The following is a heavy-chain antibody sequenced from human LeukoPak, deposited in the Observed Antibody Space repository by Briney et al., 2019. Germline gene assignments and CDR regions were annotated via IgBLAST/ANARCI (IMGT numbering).Heavy chain of an antibody. J-gene: IGHJ3*02. D-gene: IGHD3-3*01. CDR2: ISGNGANT. Sequence: GGSLRLSCAASGFAFSNHAMTWVRQAPGKGLEWVSAISGNGANTPYADSVKGRFTISRDNSKNMLYLQMNTLRAEDTAVYYCARGRYDFWSGYYTWFDAFDIWGQGTMVTVSS. CDR1: GFAFSNHA. V-gene: IGHV3-23*01. CDR3: ARGRYDFWSGYYTWFDAFDI.